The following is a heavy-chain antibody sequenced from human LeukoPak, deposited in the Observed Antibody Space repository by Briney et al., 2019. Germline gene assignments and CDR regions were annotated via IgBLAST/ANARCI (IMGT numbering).Heavy chain of an antibody. CDR1: GGAITSSSYY. CDR2: ISYSGTT. CDR3: ARRNYPYYFDY. J-gene: IGHJ4*02. Sequence: SETLSLTCTVSGGAITSSSYYWNWVRQPPGKGLEWIGTISYSGTTYYNPSLKSRVTISVDTSKNQFSLKPSSVTAADTAVYYCARRNYPYYFDYWVQGTLVTVSS. V-gene: IGHV4-39*01. D-gene: IGHD3-10*01.